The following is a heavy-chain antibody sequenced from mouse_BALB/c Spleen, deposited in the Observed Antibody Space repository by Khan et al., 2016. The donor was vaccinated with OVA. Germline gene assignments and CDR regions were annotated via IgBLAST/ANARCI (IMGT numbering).Heavy chain of an antibody. D-gene: IGHD3-1*01. CDR2: IDPFNGGP. CDR3: ARGGLGLRAYAMDY. V-gene: IGHV1S135*01. Sequence: VQLKESGPELMKPGASVKISCKASGYSFTTYYIHWVKQSHGKSLEWIGYIDPFNGGPSYNQKFKGKATLTLDKSSSTAYMHLISLTSVDSAVDACARGGLGLRAYAMDYWGQGTSVTVSS. CDR1: GYSFTTYY. J-gene: IGHJ4*01.